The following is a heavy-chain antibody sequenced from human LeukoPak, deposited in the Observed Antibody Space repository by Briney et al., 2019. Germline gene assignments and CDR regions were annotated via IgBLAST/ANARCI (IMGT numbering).Heavy chain of an antibody. D-gene: IGHD3-3*01. Sequence: GGSLRLSCVAFGFPFSSYWMTWVRQAPGKGLEWVAVISYDGSNKYYADSVKGRFTISRDNSKNTLYLQMNSLRAEDTAVYYCAREEWLLMSAFDYWGQGTLVTVSS. V-gene: IGHV3-30-3*01. CDR2: ISYDGSNK. CDR1: GFPFSSYW. CDR3: AREEWLLMSAFDY. J-gene: IGHJ4*02.